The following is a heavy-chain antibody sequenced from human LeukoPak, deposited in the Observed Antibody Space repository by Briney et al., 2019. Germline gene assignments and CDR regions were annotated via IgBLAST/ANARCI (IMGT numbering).Heavy chain of an antibody. Sequence: PGGSLRLSCAASGFTFGDYAMHWVRQAPGKGLEWVSGISWNSGSIGYADSVKGRFTISRDNAKNSLYLQMNSLRAEDMALYYCAKDEFVASDFTGAFDIWGQGTMVTVSS. CDR3: AKDEFVASDFTGAFDI. CDR2: ISWNSGSI. V-gene: IGHV3-9*03. D-gene: IGHD2-8*02. J-gene: IGHJ3*02. CDR1: GFTFGDYA.